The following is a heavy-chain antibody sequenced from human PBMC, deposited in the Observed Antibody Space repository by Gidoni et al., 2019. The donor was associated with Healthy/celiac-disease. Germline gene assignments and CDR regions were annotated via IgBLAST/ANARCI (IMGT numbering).Heavy chain of an antibody. Sequence: EVQLVESGGGLVQPGGALRLSCAASGITFSSYEMNWVRPAPGKGLEWVSYISSSYSTIYYAVSVKGRFPISRDNAKNSLYLQMNSLRAEDTAVYYCARQREGITVAGTDYWGQGTRVTVSS. J-gene: IGHJ4*02. D-gene: IGHD6-19*01. CDR2: ISSSYSTI. V-gene: IGHV3-48*03. CDR3: ARQREGITVAGTDY. CDR1: GITFSSYE.